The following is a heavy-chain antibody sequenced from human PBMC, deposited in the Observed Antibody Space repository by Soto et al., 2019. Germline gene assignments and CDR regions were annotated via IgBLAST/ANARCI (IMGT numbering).Heavy chain of an antibody. CDR3: ARDLSSSWEGYGMDV. Sequence: GGSQIVSWAASEFPFSSYLRHWVRQDPGKGLVWVSRINSDGSSTSYADSVKGRFTISRDNAKNTLYLQMNSLRAEDTAVYYCARDLSSSWEGYGMDVWGQGTTVTVSS. D-gene: IGHD6-13*01. J-gene: IGHJ6*02. CDR2: INSDGSST. CDR1: EFPFSSYL. V-gene: IGHV3-74*01.